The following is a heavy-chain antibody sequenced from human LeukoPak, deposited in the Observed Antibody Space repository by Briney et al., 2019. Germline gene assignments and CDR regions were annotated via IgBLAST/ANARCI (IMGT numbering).Heavy chain of an antibody. D-gene: IGHD3-9*01. CDR2: ISSSSFYT. CDR1: GFTFSDYY. V-gene: IGHV3-11*06. CDR3: ARDHRLRYFDWSDFDY. J-gene: IGHJ4*02. Sequence: GESLRLSCAASGFTFSDYYMSWIRQAPGKGLEWISYISSSSFYTSYADSVKGRFTISRDNAKNSLYLQMNSLRAEDTAVYYCARDHRLRYFDWSDFDYWGQGTLVTVSS.